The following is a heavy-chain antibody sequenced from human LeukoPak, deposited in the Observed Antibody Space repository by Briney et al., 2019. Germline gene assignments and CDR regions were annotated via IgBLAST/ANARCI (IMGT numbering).Heavy chain of an antibody. D-gene: IGHD2-21*02. CDR3: AGDRCGGDCYEYFQH. V-gene: IGHV3-48*02. CDR2: ISVSSSTT. J-gene: IGHJ1*01. Sequence: PGGPLRLSRAPSGFTFSRSGMHWVRQAPPKGLEWVSYISVSSSTTYYADSAKGRFTISRDNAKNSLYLQMNSVRDENTAVYYCAGDRCGGDCYEYFQHWGQGSLVTVSS. CDR1: GFTFSRSG.